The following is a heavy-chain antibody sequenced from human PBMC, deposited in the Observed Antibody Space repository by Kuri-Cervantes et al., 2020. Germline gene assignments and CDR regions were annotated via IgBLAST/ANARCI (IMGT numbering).Heavy chain of an antibody. J-gene: IGHJ6*04. CDR1: GFTFSYYV. CDR2: IWYDGSKK. Sequence: GGSLRLSCAASGFTFSYYVIHWVRQAPGKGLEWVTVIWYDGSKKYYADSVKGRFTISRDNSKNTLYLQMNSLRAEDTAVYYCAKSLFSGSYYHHYYYSMDVWGKGTTVTVSS. D-gene: IGHD3-10*01. CDR3: AKSLFSGSYYHHYYYSMDV. V-gene: IGHV3-33*06.